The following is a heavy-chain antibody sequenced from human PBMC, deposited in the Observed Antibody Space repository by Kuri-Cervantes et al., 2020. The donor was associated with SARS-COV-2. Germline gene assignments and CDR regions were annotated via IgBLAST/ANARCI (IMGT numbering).Heavy chain of an antibody. Sequence: GGSLRLSCVASGFTFSNYAIHWVRQAPGKGLEWVAVIWYDGKNEYYAGSVKGRFTISRDNSRNTVLLQMNILRAEDTAIYYCAKAGGIEIPAATNWFDPWGQGTLVTVSS. D-gene: IGHD2-2*01. CDR2: IWYDGKNE. V-gene: IGHV3-33*06. CDR3: AKAGGIEIPAATNWFDP. J-gene: IGHJ5*02. CDR1: GFTFSNYA.